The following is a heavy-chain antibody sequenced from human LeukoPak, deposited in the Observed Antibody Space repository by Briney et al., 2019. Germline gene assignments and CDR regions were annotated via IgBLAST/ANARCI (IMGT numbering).Heavy chain of an antibody. V-gene: IGHV4-61*09. D-gene: IGHD6-13*01. J-gene: IGHJ4*02. Sequence: SETLSLTCTVSVGSISSGNYYYSWIRQSAGKGMEWIGNIYMSGSTRYNPSLMSRVAMSVDTSKNQFSLKISSATAADTAVYYCARDWGIAAATRYYFDHWGQGILVTVSS. CDR1: VGSISSGNYY. CDR3: ARDWGIAAATRYYFDH. CDR2: IYMSGST.